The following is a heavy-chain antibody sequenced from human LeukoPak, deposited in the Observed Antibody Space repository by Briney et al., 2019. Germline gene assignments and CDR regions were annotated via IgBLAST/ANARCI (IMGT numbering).Heavy chain of an antibody. V-gene: IGHV3-48*03. CDR1: GFTFSGYE. Sequence: PGGSLRLSCAASGFTFSGYEMNWVRQAPGKGLEWVSYISSSGSTIYYADSVKGRFTISRDNAKNTLYLQMNSLRAEDTAVYYCARDSGSYRGENWFDPWGQGTLVTVSS. CDR2: ISSSGSTI. CDR3: ARDSGSYRGENWFDP. D-gene: IGHD1-26*01. J-gene: IGHJ5*02.